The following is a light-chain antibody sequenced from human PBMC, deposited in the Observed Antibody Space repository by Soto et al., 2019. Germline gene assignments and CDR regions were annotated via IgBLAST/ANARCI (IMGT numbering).Light chain of an antibody. V-gene: IGLV2-14*03. J-gene: IGLJ3*02. Sequence: QSALTQPASVSGSLGQSITISCIGTSSDVGAFNYVSWYQQHPGNPPKLIIFDVSNRPSGVSRRFSASKSGNTASLTISGLQAEDEAEYYCSSYTSASTRVFGGGTKLTVL. CDR1: SSDVGAFNY. CDR3: SSYTSASTRV. CDR2: DVS.